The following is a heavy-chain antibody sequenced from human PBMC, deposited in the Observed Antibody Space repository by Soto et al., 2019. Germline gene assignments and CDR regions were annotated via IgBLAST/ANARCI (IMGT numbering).Heavy chain of an antibody. CDR3: AQVFLSGSYYSGSSYYYSVMDF. CDR2: IYYSGST. D-gene: IGHD3-10*01. J-gene: IGHJ6*02. CDR1: GGSISSYY. Sequence: PSETLSLTCTVSGGSISSYYWSWIRQPPGKGLEWIGSIYYSGSTYYNPSLKSRVTISVDTSKNQFSLKLSSVTAADTAVYYCAQVFLSGSYYSGSSYYYSVMDFWGQGTTVTVSS. V-gene: IGHV4-59*05.